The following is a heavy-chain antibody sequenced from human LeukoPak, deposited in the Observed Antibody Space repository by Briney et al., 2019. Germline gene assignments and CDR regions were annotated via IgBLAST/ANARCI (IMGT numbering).Heavy chain of an antibody. CDR3: AKDQIVVVPAAILNGMDV. CDR2: IAISSSTI. D-gene: IGHD2-2*01. CDR1: GFTFSSYG. Sequence: PGGSLRLSCAASGFTFSSYGFNWVRQAPGRGLEWVSYIAISSSTIYYADSVRGRFTISRDNAQKSLYLQMNSLRAEDTAVYYCAKDQIVVVPAAILNGMDVWGQGTTVTVSS. J-gene: IGHJ6*02. V-gene: IGHV3-48*01.